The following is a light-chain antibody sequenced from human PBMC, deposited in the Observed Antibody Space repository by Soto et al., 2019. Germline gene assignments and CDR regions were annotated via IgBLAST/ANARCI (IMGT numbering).Light chain of an antibody. Sequence: QSVLTQPPSVPGAPGQRVTISCTGSSSNIGAGYDVHWYQQLPGTAPKLLIYGNSKRPSGVPDRFSGSKSGTSASLAITGLQAEDEADYYCQSYDSSLSVVFGGGTKLTVL. J-gene: IGLJ2*01. CDR1: SSNIGAGYD. CDR3: QSYDSSLSVV. V-gene: IGLV1-40*01. CDR2: GNS.